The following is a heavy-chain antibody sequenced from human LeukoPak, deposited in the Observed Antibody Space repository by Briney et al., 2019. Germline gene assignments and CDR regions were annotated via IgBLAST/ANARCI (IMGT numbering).Heavy chain of an antibody. D-gene: IGHD3-16*02. J-gene: IGHJ4*02. CDR2: IGTAGDT. Sequence: PGGSLRLSCAASGFTFSTYDIHWVRQGTGKGLEWVSAIGTAGDTYYADSVKGRFTISRDNSKNTVYLQMNSLRVEDTAVYYCAKDHEPLRVTFGGVIAIDYWGQGTLVTVSS. CDR1: GFTFSTYD. CDR3: AKDHEPLRVTFGGVIAIDY. V-gene: IGHV3-13*01.